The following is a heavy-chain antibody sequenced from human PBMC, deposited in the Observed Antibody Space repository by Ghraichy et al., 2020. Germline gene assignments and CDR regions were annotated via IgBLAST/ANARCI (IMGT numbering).Heavy chain of an antibody. V-gene: IGHV4-34*01. CDR3: ARIGRSRSGYFDY. Sequence: SETLSLTCAVYGGSFSGYYWSWIRQPPGKGLEWIGEINHSGSTNYNPSLKSRVTISVDTSKNQFSLKLSSVTAADTAVYYCARIGRSRSGYFDYWGQGTLVTVSS. CDR2: INHSGST. D-gene: IGHD3-10*01. CDR1: GGSFSGYY. J-gene: IGHJ4*02.